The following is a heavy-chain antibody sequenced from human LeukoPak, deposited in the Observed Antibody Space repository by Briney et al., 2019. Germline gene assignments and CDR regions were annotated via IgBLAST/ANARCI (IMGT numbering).Heavy chain of an antibody. D-gene: IGHD3-3*01. J-gene: IGHJ5*02. V-gene: IGHV4-34*01. CDR1: GGSFSGYY. CDR2: INDSGRT. Sequence: SETLSLTCAVYGGSFSGYYWSWIRHPPRKGLEWIGEINDSGRTNYNPYLKSRVTISVDKSKNQFSLKLSSVTAADTAVYYCARLLYYDFCSGYQRCLRYNLFDPWGQGTLVTVSS. CDR3: ARLLYYDFCSGYQRCLRYNLFDP.